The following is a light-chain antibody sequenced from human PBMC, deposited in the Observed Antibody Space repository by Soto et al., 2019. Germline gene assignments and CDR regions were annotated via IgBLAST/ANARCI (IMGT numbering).Light chain of an antibody. CDR2: AAS. CDR1: QGLSSY. V-gene: IGKV1-9*01. J-gene: IGKJ3*01. Sequence: DIQLTQSPSFLSASVGDRVTITCRASQGLSSYLAWYQQKPGKAPRLLIYAASTLQSGVPSRFSGSGSGTEFTLTISSLQPEDFATYYCQQLNNYPFTFGPGTKVDIK. CDR3: QQLNNYPFT.